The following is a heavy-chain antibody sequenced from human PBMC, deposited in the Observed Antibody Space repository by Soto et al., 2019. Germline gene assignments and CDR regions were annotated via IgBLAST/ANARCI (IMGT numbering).Heavy chain of an antibody. V-gene: IGHV4-39*01. CDR3: ARNIVATRSLDY. Sequence: SETLSLTCTVSGGPISSSSYYWGWIRQPPGKGLEWIGSIYYSGSTYYNPSLKSRVTISVDTSKNQFSLKLSSVTAADTAVYYCARNIVATRSLDYWGQGTLVTVSS. CDR1: GGPISSSSYY. D-gene: IGHD5-12*01. J-gene: IGHJ4*02. CDR2: IYYSGST.